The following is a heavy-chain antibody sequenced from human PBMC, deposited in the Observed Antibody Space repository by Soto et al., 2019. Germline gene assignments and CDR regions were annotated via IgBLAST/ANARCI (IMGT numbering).Heavy chain of an antibody. CDR2: IYYSGTT. D-gene: IGHD1-26*01. CDR1: GYSISSSNW. CDR3: ARREIQGPIDY. Sequence: SETLSLTCAFSGYSISSSNWLGWIRQPPGKGLEWIGYIYYSGTTYYNPSLKSRVTMSVDTSKNQFSLKLTSVTAVDTAVYYCARREIQGPIDYWGQGTLLTVSS. V-gene: IGHV4-28*01. J-gene: IGHJ4*02.